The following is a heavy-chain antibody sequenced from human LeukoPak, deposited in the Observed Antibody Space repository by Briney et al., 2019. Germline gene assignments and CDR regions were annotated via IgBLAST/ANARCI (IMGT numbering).Heavy chain of an antibody. CDR2: IYSSGSA. CDR3: ARMGGYSGYATH. V-gene: IGHV4-59*08. J-gene: IGHJ4*02. Sequence: SGTLSLTCTVSGGSISPYYRSWIRQSPGKGLEWIGYIYSSGSANYNPSLKSRVTISVDTSKNQFSLKLSSVTAADTAVYYCARMGGYSGYATHWGQGTLVTVSS. CDR1: GGSISPYY. D-gene: IGHD5-12*01.